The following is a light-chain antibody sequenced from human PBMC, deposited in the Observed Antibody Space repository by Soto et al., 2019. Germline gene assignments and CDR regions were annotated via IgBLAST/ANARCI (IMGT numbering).Light chain of an antibody. CDR1: QTGSISS. CDR3: QQHGSSPHT. V-gene: IGKV3-20*01. J-gene: IGKJ2*01. CDR2: GAS. Sequence: EIVLTQSPGTLSLSPGERATLSCSASQTGSISSLGWYQQKPGQAPRLLIYGASGSASGIPDRFSASGSGTDFTLTISRLEPEDFAVYYCQQHGSSPHTFRPGTKLEI.